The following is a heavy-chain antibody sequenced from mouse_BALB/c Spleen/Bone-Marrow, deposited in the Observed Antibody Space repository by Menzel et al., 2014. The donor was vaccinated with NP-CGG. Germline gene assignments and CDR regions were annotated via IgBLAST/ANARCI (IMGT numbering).Heavy chain of an antibody. CDR2: IDPANGNT. CDR1: GFNIKDTY. D-gene: IGHD2-4*01. Sequence: EVKLQESGAELVKPGASVKLSCTASGFNIKDTYMHWVKQRPEQGLEWIGRIDPANGNTKYDPKFQGKATITADTSSNTAYLQLSSLTSEDTAVYYCALYYDYVVGYWGQGTTLTVSS. CDR3: ALYYDYVVGY. V-gene: IGHV14-3*02. J-gene: IGHJ2*01.